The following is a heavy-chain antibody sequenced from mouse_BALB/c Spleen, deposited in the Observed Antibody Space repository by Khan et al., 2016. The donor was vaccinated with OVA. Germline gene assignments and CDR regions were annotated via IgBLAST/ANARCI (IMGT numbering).Heavy chain of an antibody. V-gene: IGHV3-1*02. Sequence: EVQLQESGPGLVKPSQSLSLTCTVTGYSITSGYVCNLIRQFPQNKLGWMGFIPYSGSTNYNPSLQSRISITRDTSNNPFFLQFNSVTSEDTATFSGARTARINYWGQGTTLTVSS. J-gene: IGHJ2*01. CDR2: IPYSGST. CDR3: ARTARINY. CDR1: GYSITSGYV. D-gene: IGHD1-2*01.